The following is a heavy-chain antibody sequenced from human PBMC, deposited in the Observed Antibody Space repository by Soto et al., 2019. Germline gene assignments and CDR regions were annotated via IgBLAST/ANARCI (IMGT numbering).Heavy chain of an antibody. CDR3: ARDWNVLLWSFFDY. D-gene: IGHD3-10*01. J-gene: IGHJ4*02. CDR1: GYTFTSYA. V-gene: IGHV1-3*01. CDR2: INAGNGNT. Sequence: ASVKVSCKASGYTFTSYAMHWVRQAPGQRLEWMGWINAGNGNTKYSQKFQGRVTNTRDTSASTAYMELSSLRSEDTAVYYCARDWNVLLWSFFDYWGQGTLVTVSS.